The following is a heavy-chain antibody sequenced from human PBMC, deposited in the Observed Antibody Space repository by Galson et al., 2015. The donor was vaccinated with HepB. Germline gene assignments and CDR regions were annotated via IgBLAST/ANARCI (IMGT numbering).Heavy chain of an antibody. CDR1: GGTFSSYT. V-gene: IGHV1-69*02. J-gene: IGHJ6*02. CDR2: IIPILGIA. Sequence: SVKVSCKASGGTFSSYTISWVRQAPGQGLEWMGRIIPILGIANYAQKFQGRVTITADKSTSTAYMELSSLRSEDTAVYYCARGRVTMVRGTYYYYYGMDVWGQETTVTVSS. CDR3: ARGRVTMVRGTYYYYYGMDV. D-gene: IGHD3-10*01.